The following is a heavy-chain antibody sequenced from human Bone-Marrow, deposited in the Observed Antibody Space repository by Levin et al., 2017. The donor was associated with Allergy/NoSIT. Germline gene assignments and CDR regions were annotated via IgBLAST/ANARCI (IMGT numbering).Heavy chain of an antibody. CDR2: IWYDGSTK. Sequence: PGGSLRLSCAASGFTFSSFGMHWVRQAPGKGLEWVAVIWYDGSTKYYANSVKGRFTISRDNSKNTLYLQMNSLRAEDTAVYFCASSKDESPGYWGQGTLVTVSA. D-gene: IGHD2-15*01. CDR3: ASSKDESPGY. V-gene: IGHV3-33*01. CDR1: GFTFSSFG. J-gene: IGHJ4*02.